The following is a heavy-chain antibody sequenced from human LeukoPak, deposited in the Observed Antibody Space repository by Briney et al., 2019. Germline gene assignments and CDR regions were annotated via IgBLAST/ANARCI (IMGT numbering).Heavy chain of an antibody. J-gene: IGHJ1*01. CDR2: INPNNGGT. CDR3: AKGEAVAGTDMTIF. V-gene: IGHV1-2*02. CDR1: GNTLTDSY. Sequence: ASVNVSFKASGNTLTDSYFYWVRQAPAQGLDWMGWINPNNGGTNYAQSFQGRVTLTRDTSISTAYMELVSLRSDDTAVYYCAKGEAVAGTDMTIFWGQGTLVTVSS. D-gene: IGHD6-13*01.